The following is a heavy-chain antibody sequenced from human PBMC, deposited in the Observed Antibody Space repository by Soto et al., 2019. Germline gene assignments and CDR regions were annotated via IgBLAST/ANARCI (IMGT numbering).Heavy chain of an antibody. CDR2: IWYDGSNK. Sequence: QVQLVESGGGVVQPGRSLRLSCAASGFTFSSYGMHWVRQAPGKGLEWVAVIWYDGSNKYYADSVKGRFTISRDNSKNTLYLQMNSLRAEDTAVYYCARAGAAVTTLLDYWGQGTLVTVSS. D-gene: IGHD4-17*01. V-gene: IGHV3-33*01. CDR1: GFTFSSYG. CDR3: ARAGAAVTTLLDY. J-gene: IGHJ4*02.